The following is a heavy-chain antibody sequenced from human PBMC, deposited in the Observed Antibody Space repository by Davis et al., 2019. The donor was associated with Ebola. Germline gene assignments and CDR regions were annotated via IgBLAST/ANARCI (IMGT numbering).Heavy chain of an antibody. CDR2: IIPIFGTA. Sequence: AASVKVSCKASGGTFSSYAISWVRQAPGQGLEWMGGIIPIFGTANYAQKFQGRVTITADKSTSTVYMELSSLRSEDTAVYYCARGKGDCSGGSCSLDYWGQGTLVTVSS. D-gene: IGHD2-15*01. J-gene: IGHJ4*02. CDR1: GGTFSSYA. CDR3: ARGKGDCSGGSCSLDY. V-gene: IGHV1-69*06.